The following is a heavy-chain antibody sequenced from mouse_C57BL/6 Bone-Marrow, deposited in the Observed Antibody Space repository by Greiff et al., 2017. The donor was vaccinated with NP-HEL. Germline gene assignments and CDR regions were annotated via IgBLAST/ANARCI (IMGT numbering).Heavy chain of an antibody. CDR1: GYTFTSYG. Sequence: VQRVESGAELARPGASVKLSCKASGYTFTSYGISWVKQRTGQGLEWIGEIYPRSGNTYYNEKFKGKATLTADKSSSTAYMELRSLTSEDSAVYVCARAWRSYGHWYFDVWGTGTTVTVSS. CDR2: IYPRSGNT. D-gene: IGHD2-10*02. V-gene: IGHV1-81*01. CDR3: ARAWRSYGHWYFDV. J-gene: IGHJ1*03.